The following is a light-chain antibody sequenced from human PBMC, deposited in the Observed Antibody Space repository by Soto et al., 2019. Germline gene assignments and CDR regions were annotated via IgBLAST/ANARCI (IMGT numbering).Light chain of an antibody. J-gene: IGKJ2*01. Sequence: EIVLTQSPGTLSLSPGERATLSCRASLRVSSTYLAWYQQKPGQAPRLLMYGASSRATGIPDRFSGSGSETDFTLTISRLEPEDFAVYYCQQYGGSPYTFGKGTKLEIK. CDR3: QQYGGSPYT. V-gene: IGKV3-20*01. CDR1: LRVSSTY. CDR2: GAS.